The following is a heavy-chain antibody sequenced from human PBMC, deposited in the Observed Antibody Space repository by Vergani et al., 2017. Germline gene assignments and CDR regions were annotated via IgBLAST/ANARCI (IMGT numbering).Heavy chain of an antibody. CDR3: ARENDSNCDY. D-gene: IGHD1-1*01. CDR1: VGSISSVGYY. Sequence: QVQLQESGPGLLKPSQTLSPTCPVSVGSISSVGYYWSWIRQPPGKGLEWIGYIYYSGSTYYNPSLKSLVTIAVDTSKNQCSLRVSSVTAADPAVYYCARENDSNCDYWGQGTLVTVSS. CDR2: IYYSGST. V-gene: IGHV4-31*01. J-gene: IGHJ4*02.